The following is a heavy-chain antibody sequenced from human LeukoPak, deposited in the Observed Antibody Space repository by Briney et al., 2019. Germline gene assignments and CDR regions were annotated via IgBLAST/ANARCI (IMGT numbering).Heavy chain of an antibody. Sequence: SETLSLTCTFSGGSISSYYWSWIRQPAGKGLEWIGRIYTSGSTNYNPSLKSRVTMSVDTSKNQFSLKLSSVTAADTAVYYCARDGHDYSNPHPNYYYMDVWGKGTTVTVSS. CDR2: IYTSGST. CDR1: GGSISSYY. D-gene: IGHD4-11*01. CDR3: ARDGHDYSNPHPNYYYMDV. J-gene: IGHJ6*03. V-gene: IGHV4-4*07.